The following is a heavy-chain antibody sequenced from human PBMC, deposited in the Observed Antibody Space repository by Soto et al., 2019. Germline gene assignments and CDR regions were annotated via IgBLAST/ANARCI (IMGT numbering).Heavy chain of an antibody. CDR1: GFTFSMYA. CDR3: AKLGGSRPYYFDY. CDR2: IGGGGADT. D-gene: IGHD1-26*01. J-gene: IGHJ4*02. V-gene: IGHV3-23*01. Sequence: EAHMLESGGGLGQPGGSLRLSCAASGFTFSMYAMSWVRQAPGKGLEWVSSIGGGGADTYYADAVKGRFTISRDNSKNTLYLQMNSLRAEDTAVYYCAKLGGSRPYYFDYWGQGTLVTVSS.